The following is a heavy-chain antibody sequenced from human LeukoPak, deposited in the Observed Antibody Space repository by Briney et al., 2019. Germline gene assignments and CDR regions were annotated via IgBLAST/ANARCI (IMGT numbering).Heavy chain of an antibody. V-gene: IGHV3-30*18. J-gene: IGHJ4*02. D-gene: IGHD2-21*01. CDR3: AKEFNRGLPDY. CDR1: GFTFSTYG. Sequence: GGSLRLSCAASGFTFSTYGMHWVRQAPGKGLEWVAVISYDGSNEYYADSVKGRCTISRDNSKNTLYLQMSSLRAEDTAVYYCAKEFNRGLPDYWGQGTLVTVPS. CDR2: ISYDGSNE.